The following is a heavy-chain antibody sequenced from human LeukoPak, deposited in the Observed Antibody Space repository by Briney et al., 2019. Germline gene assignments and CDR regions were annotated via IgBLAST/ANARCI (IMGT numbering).Heavy chain of an antibody. J-gene: IGHJ4*02. CDR2: IYYSGST. CDR3: ASDEGGAKNY. D-gene: IGHD1-26*01. CDR1: GGSISSSSYY. V-gene: IGHV4-39*01. Sequence: SETLSLTCTVSGGSISSSSYYWGWIRQPPGKGREWIERIYYSGSTYYNPSLKSRVPISVDTSKNQFSLKLSSVTAADTAVYYCASDEGGAKNYXXQGTLVTVSS.